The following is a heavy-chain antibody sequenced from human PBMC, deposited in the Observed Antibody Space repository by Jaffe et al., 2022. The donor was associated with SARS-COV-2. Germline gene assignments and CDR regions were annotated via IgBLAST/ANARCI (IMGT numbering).Heavy chain of an antibody. J-gene: IGHJ6*02. CDR3: AKDLSFGVAHDYRYYGMDV. CDR1: GFTFDDYA. D-gene: IGHD3-3*01. CDR2: ISWNSGSI. Sequence: EVQLVESGGGLVQPGRSLRLSCAASGFTFDDYAMHWVRQAPGKGLEWVSGISWNSGSIGYADSVKGRFTISRDNAKNSLYLQMNSLRAEDTALYYCAKDLSFGVAHDYRYYGMDVWGQGTTVTVSS. V-gene: IGHV3-9*01.